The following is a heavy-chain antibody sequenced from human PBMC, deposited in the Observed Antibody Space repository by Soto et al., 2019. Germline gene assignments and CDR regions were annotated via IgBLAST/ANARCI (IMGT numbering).Heavy chain of an antibody. CDR2: INHSGST. J-gene: IGHJ6*03. V-gene: IGHV4-34*01. D-gene: IGHD2-2*01. Sequence: SETLSLTCAVYGGSFSGYYWSWIRQPPGKGLEWIGEINHSGSTNYNPSLKSRVTISVDTSKNQFSLKLSSVTAADTAVYYCARGRDYCSSTSCYEAGYYYMDVWGKGTTVTVSS. CDR3: ARGRDYCSSTSCYEAGYYYMDV. CDR1: GGSFSGYY.